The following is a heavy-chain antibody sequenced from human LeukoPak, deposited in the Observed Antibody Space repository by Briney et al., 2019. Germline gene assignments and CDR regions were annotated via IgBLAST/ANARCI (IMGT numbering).Heavy chain of an antibody. D-gene: IGHD6-19*01. Sequence: PGGSLRLSCAASGFTFSSYSMNWVRQAPGKGLEWVSSISSSSSYIYYADSVKGRFTISRDNAKNSLYLQMNSLRAEDTAVYYCASPVAVAGTVFDYWGQGTLVTVSS. CDR1: GFTFSSYS. CDR2: ISSSSSYI. CDR3: ASPVAVAGTVFDY. J-gene: IGHJ4*02. V-gene: IGHV3-21*01.